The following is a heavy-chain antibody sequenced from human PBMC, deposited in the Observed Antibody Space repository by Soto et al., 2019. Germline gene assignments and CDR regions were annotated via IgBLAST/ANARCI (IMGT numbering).Heavy chain of an antibody. CDR2: IIPILGIA. CDR1: GGTFSSYT. Sequence: QVQLVQSGAEVKKPGSSVKVSWKASGGTFSSYTISWVRQAPGQGLEWMGRIIPILGIANYAQKFQGRVTITADKSTSTAYMELISLRSEDTAVHYCARGGSSWEPLDYWGQGTLVTVSS. V-gene: IGHV1-69*02. D-gene: IGHD6-13*01. J-gene: IGHJ4*02. CDR3: ARGGSSWEPLDY.